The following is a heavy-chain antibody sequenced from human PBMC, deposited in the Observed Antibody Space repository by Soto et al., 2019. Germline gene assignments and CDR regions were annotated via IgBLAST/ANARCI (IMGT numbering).Heavy chain of an antibody. Sequence: KPSGTLSLTCTASSDSISSYYWSWIRQPPGKRLEWIGYISYSGSTDYNPSLKSRVTISGDTSKNQFSLKVSSVTAADTAVYYCSIGTSWQLPFDHWGQGTLVTV. CDR2: ISYSGST. V-gene: IGHV4-59*01. CDR1: SDSISSYY. J-gene: IGHJ4*02. CDR3: SIGTSWQLPFDH. D-gene: IGHD6-6*01.